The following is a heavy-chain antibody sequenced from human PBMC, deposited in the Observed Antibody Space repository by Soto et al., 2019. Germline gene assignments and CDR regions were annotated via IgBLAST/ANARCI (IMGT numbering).Heavy chain of an antibody. CDR1: GFTFSSYS. V-gene: IGHV3-21*01. J-gene: IGHJ6*02. Sequence: EVQLVESGGGLVKPGGSLRLSCAASGFTFSSYSMNWVRQAPGKGLEWVSSISSSSSYIYYADSVKGRFTISRDNAKNSLCLQMRTLRAEDMAVYYCARADAGTTSSSFGMDVWGQGTTVTVSS. CDR3: ARADAGTTSSSFGMDV. D-gene: IGHD1-1*01. CDR2: ISSSSSYI.